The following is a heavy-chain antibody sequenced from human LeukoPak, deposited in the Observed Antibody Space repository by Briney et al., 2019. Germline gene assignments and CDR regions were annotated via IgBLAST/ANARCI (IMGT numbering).Heavy chain of an antibody. CDR2: IIGIGGST. V-gene: IGHV3-23*01. Sequence: GRSLRLSCAASGFTFNSYCMSWVRQAPGKVLDWVASIIGIGGSTYYADSVKGRFTISRDNSKNTLYLQMNSLRAEDTAVYYCAKDCLWFGKLGPAEGMDVWGQGTTVTVSS. J-gene: IGHJ6*02. CDR3: AKDCLWFGKLGPAEGMDV. D-gene: IGHD3-10*01. CDR1: GFTFNSYC.